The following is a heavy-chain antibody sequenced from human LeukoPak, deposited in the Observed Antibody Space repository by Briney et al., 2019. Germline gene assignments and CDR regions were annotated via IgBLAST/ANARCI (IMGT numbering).Heavy chain of an antibody. J-gene: IGHJ4*02. D-gene: IGHD6-19*01. CDR1: GFTFSNYA. CDR3: AKVFCEIAVAEADY. CDR2: ISESGDTT. V-gene: IGHV3-23*01. Sequence: GGSLRLSCAGSGFTFSNYAMNWVRQAPGKGLEWVSSISESGDTTDYADSVKGRFTISRDNSKNTLYLQMNSLRDEDTAVYYCAKVFCEIAVAEADYWGQGTLVTVSS.